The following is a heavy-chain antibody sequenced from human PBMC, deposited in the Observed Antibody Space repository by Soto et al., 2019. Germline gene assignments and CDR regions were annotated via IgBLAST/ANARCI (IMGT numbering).Heavy chain of an antibody. CDR2: VNSDGSGT. Sequence: EVQLVESGGGLVQPGGSLRLSCAASGFTLSSYWMHWVRQAPGKGLVWVSRVNSDGSGTRYADSVKGRFTISRDNAKKTRYLQMNSLRAEDTAVYYCTREAYCGGDCHYDAFDIWGQGTMVTVSS. CDR1: GFTLSSYW. CDR3: TREAYCGGDCHYDAFDI. D-gene: IGHD2-21*02. J-gene: IGHJ3*02. V-gene: IGHV3-74*01.